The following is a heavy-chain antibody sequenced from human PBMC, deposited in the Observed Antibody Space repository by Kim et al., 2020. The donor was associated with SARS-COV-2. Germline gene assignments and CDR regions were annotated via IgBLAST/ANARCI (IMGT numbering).Heavy chain of an antibody. CDR3: TRPANGWAEGVY. Sequence: GGSLRLSCTGSGFTFSSDWMIWVRQAPGKGLEWLANIKQDGSEKYYVDSVKGRFTISRDNAKNSLYLHMNSLRHEDTAIYYCTRPANGWAEGVYWGQGTL. V-gene: IGHV3-7*01. J-gene: IGHJ4*02. D-gene: IGHD6-19*01. CDR2: IKQDGSEK. CDR1: GFTFSSDW.